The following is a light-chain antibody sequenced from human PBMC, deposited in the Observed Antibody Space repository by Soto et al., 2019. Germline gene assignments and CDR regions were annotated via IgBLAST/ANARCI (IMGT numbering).Light chain of an antibody. CDR3: ATWDDSLNGPV. V-gene: IGLV1-44*01. J-gene: IGLJ2*01. Sequence: QSVLTQPPSVSGPPGQWVTISCSGSSSNIGSNSVNWYQHLPGTAPTLVIYCGNQRPTGVSARFSGSRSATSASLAISGLQSEDEADYYCATWDDSLNGPVFGGGTKLTVL. CDR2: CGN. CDR1: SSNIGSNS.